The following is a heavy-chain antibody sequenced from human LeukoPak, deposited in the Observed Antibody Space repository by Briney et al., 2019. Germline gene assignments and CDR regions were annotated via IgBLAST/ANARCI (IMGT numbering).Heavy chain of an antibody. CDR2: IKQDGSEK. D-gene: IGHD1-20*01. CDR3: ARDSTWAYNWNGMDV. J-gene: IGHJ6*02. Sequence: GGSLRLSCAASGFTFSSYWMDWARQAPGKGLEWVANIKQDGSEKYYVDSVKGRFTISRDNAKNSLYLQMNSLRAEDTAVYYCARDSTWAYNWNGMDVWGQGTTVTVSS. CDR1: GFTFSSYW. V-gene: IGHV3-7*03.